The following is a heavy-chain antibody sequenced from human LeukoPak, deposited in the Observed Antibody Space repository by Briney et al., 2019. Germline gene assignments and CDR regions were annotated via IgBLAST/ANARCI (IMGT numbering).Heavy chain of an antibody. J-gene: IGHJ6*03. Sequence: PSETLSLTCTVSGGSISSSSYYWGWIRQPPGKGLEWIGSIYYSGSTYYNPSLKSRVTVSVDTSKNQFSLKLSSVTAADTAVYYCARHTLGDIVVVPAARPNYYYYMDVWGKGTTATVSS. V-gene: IGHV4-39*01. D-gene: IGHD2-2*01. CDR3: ARHTLGDIVVVPAARPNYYYYMDV. CDR1: GGSISSSSYY. CDR2: IYYSGST.